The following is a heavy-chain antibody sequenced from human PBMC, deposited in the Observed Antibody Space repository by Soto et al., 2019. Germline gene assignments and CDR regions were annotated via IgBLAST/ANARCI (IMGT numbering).Heavy chain of an antibody. Sequence: GGSLRLSCAASGFTFSSYAMHWVRQAPGKGLEWVTVISYDGSNKYYADSVKGRFTISRDNSKNTLYLQMNSLRAEDTAVYYCARDLGSSSSWFDPWGQGTLVTVSS. D-gene: IGHD6-6*01. J-gene: IGHJ5*02. CDR1: GFTFSSYA. CDR2: ISYDGSNK. V-gene: IGHV3-30-3*01. CDR3: ARDLGSSSSWFDP.